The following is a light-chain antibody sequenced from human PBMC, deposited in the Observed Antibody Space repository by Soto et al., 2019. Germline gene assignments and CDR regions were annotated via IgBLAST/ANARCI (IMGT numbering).Light chain of an antibody. CDR3: SSYRSGSTLYV. Sequence: QSVLAQPASVSGSPGQSITISCTGTSSDIGNYNLVSWYQQHPGKAPKLLIYDVSNRPSGVSNRFSGSKSGNTASLTISGLQAEDEADYYCSSYRSGSTLYVFGTGTKVTV. CDR1: SSDIGNYNL. V-gene: IGLV2-14*02. CDR2: DVS. J-gene: IGLJ1*01.